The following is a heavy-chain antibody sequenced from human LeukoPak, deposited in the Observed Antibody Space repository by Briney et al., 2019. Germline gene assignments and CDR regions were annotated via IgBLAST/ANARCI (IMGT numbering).Heavy chain of an antibody. D-gene: IGHD5-24*01. CDR3: ARHESKDGYRGFDY. CDR2: IYHSGST. V-gene: IGHV4-59*08. CDR1: GGSMSYYY. Sequence: ASETLSLTCTVSGGSMSYYYWSWIRQPPGKGLEWIGYIYHSGSTNYNPSLKSRVTISVDRSKKLFSLSLSSMTAADTAVYYCARHESKDGYRGFDYWGQGTLVTLSS. J-gene: IGHJ4*02.